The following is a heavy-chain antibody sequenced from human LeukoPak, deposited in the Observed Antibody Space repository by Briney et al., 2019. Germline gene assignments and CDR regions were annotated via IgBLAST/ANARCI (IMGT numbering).Heavy chain of an antibody. CDR1: GFTFTSYA. Sequence: GGSLRLSCVASGFTFTSYAMSWARRAPGKGLEWVSGISSSGGTTYYADSVKGRFTISRDNSKNTLYLQMNSLRAEDTAVYYCARDTSTIFGGRGNYFDYWGQGTLVTVSS. CDR3: ARDTSTIFGGRGNYFDY. D-gene: IGHD3-3*01. V-gene: IGHV3-23*01. J-gene: IGHJ4*02. CDR2: ISSSGGTT.